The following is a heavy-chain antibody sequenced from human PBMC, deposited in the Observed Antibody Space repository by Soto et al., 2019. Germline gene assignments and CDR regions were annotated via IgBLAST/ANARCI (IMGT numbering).Heavy chain of an antibody. V-gene: IGHV3-72*01. CDR1: GFTFSDYH. D-gene: IGHD3-16*01. CDR3: VRDSRLYGFDY. CDR2: SRYKSNDYAT. Sequence: GGSLRLSCAASGFTFSDYHMDWVRQAPGKGLEWVGRSRYKSNDYATEYAASVRDRFTVSRDESENLLYLQMNSLRMEDTAVYFCVRDSRLYGFDYWGQGPLVTVSS. J-gene: IGHJ4*02.